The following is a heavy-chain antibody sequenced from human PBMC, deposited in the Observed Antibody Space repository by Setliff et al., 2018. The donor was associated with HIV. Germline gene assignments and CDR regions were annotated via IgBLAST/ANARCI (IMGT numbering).Heavy chain of an antibody. V-gene: IGHV4-4*07. CDR2: LYVSGDT. CDR1: DDPISSYY. D-gene: IGHD2-15*01. CDR3: ALTGHRLLRGYMDV. Sequence: PSETLSLTCYVTDDPISSYYWSWVQQPAGKGLEWIGRLYVSGDTNYNPSLKSRVTMSLDTSKKHFSLNLKSVTAADTAVYYCALTGHRLLRGYMDVWGKGTTVTVSS. J-gene: IGHJ6*03.